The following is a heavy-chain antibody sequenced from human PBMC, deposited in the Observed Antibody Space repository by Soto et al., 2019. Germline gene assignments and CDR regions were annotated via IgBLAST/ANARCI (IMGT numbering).Heavy chain of an antibody. D-gene: IGHD3-22*01. CDR3: ARVYYDSSGYYNYWYFDL. J-gene: IGHJ2*01. Sequence: QVQLQESGPGLVKPSETLSLTCTVSGGSVSSGSYYWSWIRQPPGKGLEWIGYIYYSGSTNYNPSLKGRVTISVDTSKNQFSLKLSSGTAADTAVYYCARVYYDSSGYYNYWYFDLWGRGTLVTVSS. CDR2: IYYSGST. CDR1: GGSVSSGSYY. V-gene: IGHV4-61*01.